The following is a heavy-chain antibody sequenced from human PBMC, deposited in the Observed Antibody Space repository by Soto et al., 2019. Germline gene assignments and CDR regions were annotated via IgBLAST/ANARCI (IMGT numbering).Heavy chain of an antibody. CDR2: IIPIFGTA. Sequence: SVKVSCKASGGTFSSYAISWVRQAPGQGLEWMGGIIPIFGTANYAQKFQGRVTITADKSTSTAYMELSSLRSEDTAVYYCARKEPVSRAVTATYYYYGMDVWGQGTTATVSS. J-gene: IGHJ6*02. CDR3: ARKEPVSRAVTATYYYYGMDV. D-gene: IGHD2-21*02. V-gene: IGHV1-69*06. CDR1: GGTFSSYA.